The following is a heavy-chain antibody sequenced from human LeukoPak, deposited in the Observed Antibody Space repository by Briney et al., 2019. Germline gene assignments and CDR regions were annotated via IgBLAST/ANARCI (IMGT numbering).Heavy chain of an antibody. J-gene: IGHJ6*02. Sequence: PGGSLRLSCAASGFTFSSYDMHWVRQATGKGLEWVSAIGTAGDTYYPGSVKGRFTISRENAKNSLYLQMNSLRAGDTAVYYCARAGEGDYYSGMDVWGQGTTVTVSS. V-gene: IGHV3-13*04. CDR1: GFTFSSYD. CDR3: ARAGEGDYYSGMDV. D-gene: IGHD3-16*01. CDR2: IGTAGDT.